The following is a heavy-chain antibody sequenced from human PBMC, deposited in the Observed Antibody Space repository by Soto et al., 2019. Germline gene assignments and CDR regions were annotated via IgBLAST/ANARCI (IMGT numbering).Heavy chain of an antibody. CDR1: GGSFSGYY. CDR3: ARGHGYCTNAVCRIFDY. J-gene: IGHJ4*02. V-gene: IGHV4-34*01. D-gene: IGHD2-8*01. Sequence: SETLSLTCAVYGGSFSGYYWSWIRQPPGKGLEWIGEINHSGSTNYNPSLKSRVTISVDTSKNQFSLKLSSVTAADTAVYYCARGHGYCTNAVCRIFDYWGEGPRATV. CDR2: INHSGST.